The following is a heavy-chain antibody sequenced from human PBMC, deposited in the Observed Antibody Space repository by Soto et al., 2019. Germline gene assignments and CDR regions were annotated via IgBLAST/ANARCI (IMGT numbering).Heavy chain of an antibody. CDR2: IIPILGIA. CDR3: ARDRGDGYNNY. Sequence: QVQLVQSGAEVKKPGSSVKVSCKASGGTFSSYTISWVRQAPGQGLEWMGRIIPILGIANYAQKIQGRVTITADKSTSTAYMELSSLRSEDTAVYYCARDRGDGYNNYWGQGTLVTVSS. J-gene: IGHJ4*02. V-gene: IGHV1-69*08. D-gene: IGHD3-10*01. CDR1: GGTFSSYT.